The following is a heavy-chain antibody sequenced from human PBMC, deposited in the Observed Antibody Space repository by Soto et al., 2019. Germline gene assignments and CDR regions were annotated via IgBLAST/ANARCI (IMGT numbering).Heavy chain of an antibody. CDR2: ISGSGGST. CDR3: AKMRLPVGGWYPYYYYGMDV. CDR1: GFTFSSYA. Sequence: GGSLRLSCAASGFTFSSYAMSWVRQAPGKGLEWVSAISGSGGSTYYADSVKGRFTISRDNSKNTLYLQMNSLRAEDTAVYYCAKMRLPVGGWYPYYYYGMDVWGQGTTVTVSS. D-gene: IGHD6-19*01. J-gene: IGHJ6*02. V-gene: IGHV3-23*01.